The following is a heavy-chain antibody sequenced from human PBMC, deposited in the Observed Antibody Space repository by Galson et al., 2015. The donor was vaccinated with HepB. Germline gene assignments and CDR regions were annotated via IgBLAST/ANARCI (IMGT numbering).Heavy chain of an antibody. J-gene: IGHJ4*02. D-gene: IGHD1-20*01. Sequence: SLRLSCAASGFTFSSYAMHWVRQAPGKGLEWVAVISYDGSNKYYADSVKGRFTISRDNSKNTLYLQMNSLRAEDTAVYYCARDLGITGTGYFDYWGQGTLVTVSS. CDR1: GFTFSSYA. CDR3: ARDLGITGTGYFDY. V-gene: IGHV3-30-3*01. CDR2: ISYDGSNK.